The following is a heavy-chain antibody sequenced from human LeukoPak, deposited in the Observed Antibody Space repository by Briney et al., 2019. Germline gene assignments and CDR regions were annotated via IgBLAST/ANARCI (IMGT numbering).Heavy chain of an antibody. CDR3: ARTPNYYGSGSYWFDY. V-gene: IGHV4-61*01. CDR1: GGSVSSGSYY. J-gene: IGHJ4*02. CDR2: IYYSGST. Sequence: SETLSLTCTVSGGSVSSGSYYWSWIRQPPGKGLEWLGYIYYSGSTNYNPSLKSRVTISVDTSKNQFSLKLSSVTAADTAVYYCARTPNYYGSGSYWFDYWGQGTLVTVSS. D-gene: IGHD3-10*01.